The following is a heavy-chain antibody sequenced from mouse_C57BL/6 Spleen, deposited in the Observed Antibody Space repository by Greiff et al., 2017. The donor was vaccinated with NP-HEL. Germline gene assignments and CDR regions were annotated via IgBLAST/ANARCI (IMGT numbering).Heavy chain of an antibody. Sequence: EVQLVESGPGLVKPSQSLSLTCSVTGYSITSGYYWNWIRQFPGNKLEWMGYISYDGSNNYNPSLKNRISITRDTSKNQFFLKLNSVTTEDTATYYCASPDYDSAWFAYWGQGTLVTVSA. CDR2: ISYDGSN. CDR1: GYSITSGYY. CDR3: ASPDYDSAWFAY. V-gene: IGHV3-6*01. J-gene: IGHJ3*01. D-gene: IGHD2-4*01.